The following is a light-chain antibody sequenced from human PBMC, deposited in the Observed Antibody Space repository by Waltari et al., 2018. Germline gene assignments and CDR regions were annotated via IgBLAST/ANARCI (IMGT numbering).Light chain of an antibody. CDR1: QSISSW. CDR3: QQYNTDSRT. V-gene: IGKV1-5*03. Sequence: DIQMTQSPSTLSASVGDRVTITCRASQSISSWLAWYQQKPGKAPKLLIYEASSLDSGVPSRFSGSGSGTEFTLTSSSLQPDDFATYYCQQYNTDSRTFGQGTKVEIK. J-gene: IGKJ1*01. CDR2: EAS.